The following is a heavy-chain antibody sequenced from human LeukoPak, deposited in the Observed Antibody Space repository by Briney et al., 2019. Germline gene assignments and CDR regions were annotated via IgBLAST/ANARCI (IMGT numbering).Heavy chain of an antibody. J-gene: IGHJ4*02. CDR1: GGTFSSYA. D-gene: IGHD6-6*01. CDR2: IIPIFGTA. CDR3: ARSHPFFDSSSGGLLDY. Sequence: SVKVSCKASGGTFSSYAISWVRQAPGQGLEWMGGIIPIFGTANYAQKFQGRVTITADESTSTAYMELSSLRSEDTAVYYCARSHPFFDSSSGGLLDYWGQGTLVTVSS. V-gene: IGHV1-69*01.